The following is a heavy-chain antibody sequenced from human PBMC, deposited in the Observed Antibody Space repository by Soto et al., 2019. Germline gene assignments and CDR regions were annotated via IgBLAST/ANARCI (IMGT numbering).Heavy chain of an antibody. D-gene: IGHD3-9*01. CDR2: INAGNGNT. J-gene: IGHJ4*02. V-gene: IGHV1-3*01. CDR3: ARADILTGSLDY. Sequence: ASVKVSCKASGYTFTSYALHWVRQAPGQRLEWMGWINAGNGNTKYSQKFQGSVTTSRDTSANTAHMELSSLRSEDTAVYYCARADILTGSLDYWGQGTLVTVSS. CDR1: GYTFTSYA.